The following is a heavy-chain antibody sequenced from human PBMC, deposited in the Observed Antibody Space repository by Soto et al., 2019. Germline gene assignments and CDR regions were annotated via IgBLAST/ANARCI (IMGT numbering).Heavy chain of an antibody. CDR2: IIPILGTA. CDR3: ARAPFYVMYYDSSGYGYFQH. Sequence: QVQLVQSGAEVKKPGSSVKVSCKASGGTFSSYAISWVRQAPGQGLEWMGGIIPILGTANYAQKFQGRVTITADESTSTAYMELSSLRSEDTAVYYCARAPFYVMYYDSSGYGYFQHWGQGTLVTVSS. V-gene: IGHV1-69*01. CDR1: GGTFSSYA. J-gene: IGHJ1*01. D-gene: IGHD3-22*01.